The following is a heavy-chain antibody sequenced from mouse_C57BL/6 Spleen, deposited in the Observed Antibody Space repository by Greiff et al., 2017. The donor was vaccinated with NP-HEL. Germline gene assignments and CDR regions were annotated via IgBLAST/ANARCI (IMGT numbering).Heavy chain of an antibody. D-gene: IGHD2-3*01. CDR1: GFTFSDAW. V-gene: IGHV6-6*01. CDR3: TRQDGYYWYFEV. CDR2: IRNKANNHAT. J-gene: IGHJ1*03. Sequence: DVQLVESGGGLVQPGGSMKLSCAASGFTFSDAWMDWVRQSPEKGLEWVAEIRNKANNHATYYAESVKGRFTISRDDSKSSVYLQMNSLRAEDTGIYYCTRQDGYYWYFEVWGTGTTVTVSS.